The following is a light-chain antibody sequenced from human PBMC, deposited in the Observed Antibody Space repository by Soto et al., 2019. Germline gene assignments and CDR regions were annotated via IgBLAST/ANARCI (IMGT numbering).Light chain of an antibody. CDR2: DVS. V-gene: IGKV3-15*01. CDR1: QTVGSN. J-gene: IGKJ4*01. Sequence: EIVMTQSPATLSVSPGERATLSCRASQTVGSNLAWYQQKPGQPPKLLIYDVSTRATGIPVRFRGSGSGTQFTLTISSLQSEDSAVYYCHQYTNWLALTFGGGTKVEIK. CDR3: HQYTNWLALT.